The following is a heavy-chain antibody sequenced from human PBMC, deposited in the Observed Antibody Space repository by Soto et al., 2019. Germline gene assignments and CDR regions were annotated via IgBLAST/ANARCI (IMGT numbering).Heavy chain of an antibody. V-gene: IGHV5-51*01. J-gene: IGHJ5*02. CDR1: GYIFTNYW. CDR3: ARHGSIGARQNWFDP. D-gene: IGHD6-6*01. Sequence: GESLKISCKGSGYIFTNYWIGWVRQMPGKGLEWMGIIYSGDSDTRYSPSFQGQITISVDKSINTAYLQWSSLKASDTATYYCARHGSIGARQNWFDPWGQGTLVTVS. CDR2: IYSGDSDT.